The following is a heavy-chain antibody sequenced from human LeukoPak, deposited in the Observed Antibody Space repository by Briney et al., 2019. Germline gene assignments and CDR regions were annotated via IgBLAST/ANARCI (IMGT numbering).Heavy chain of an antibody. CDR1: GNSISSGDNY. Sequence: SQTLSLTCTVSGNSISSGDNYWSWIRQPAGKGLEWIGRIYTSGSTNYNPSLKSRVTISVDTSKNQFSLKLSSVTAADTAVYYCAGGYYDILTGRNGLHYWGQGTLVTVSS. CDR3: AGGYYDILTGRNGLHY. D-gene: IGHD3-9*01. V-gene: IGHV4-61*02. J-gene: IGHJ4*02. CDR2: IYTSGST.